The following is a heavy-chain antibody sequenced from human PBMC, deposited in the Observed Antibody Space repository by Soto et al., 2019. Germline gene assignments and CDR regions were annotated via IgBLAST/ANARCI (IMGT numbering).Heavy chain of an antibody. CDR2: IYWDDDK. V-gene: IGHV2-5*02. CDR1: GFSLSTSGVG. J-gene: IGHJ4*02. D-gene: IGHD5-12*01. CDR3: AHVYGGYTNFDY. Sequence: QITLKESGPTLVKPTQTLTLTCTFSGFSLSTSGVGVGWIRQPPGKALEWLALIYWDDDKRYSPSLKSRRTITKHTSNNHAALTMTNMDPVDTATYYCAHVYGGYTNFDYWGQGTLVTVSS.